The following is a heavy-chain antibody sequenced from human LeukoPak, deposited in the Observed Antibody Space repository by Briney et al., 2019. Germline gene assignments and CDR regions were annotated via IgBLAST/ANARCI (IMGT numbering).Heavy chain of an antibody. V-gene: IGHV3-23*01. CDR1: GFAFGVHV. D-gene: IGHD3-16*01. CDR3: AKDWTPHNRVYDCLDA. J-gene: IGHJ5*02. CDR2: IGSGADL. Sequence: AGGSLRLSCVGSGFAFGVHVMSWVRQAPGKGPEWVATIGSGADLFYAESVKGRFTISRDDPRNTVWLQMNSLRAEDTALYYCAKDWTPHNRVYDCLDAWGQGTQVTVSS.